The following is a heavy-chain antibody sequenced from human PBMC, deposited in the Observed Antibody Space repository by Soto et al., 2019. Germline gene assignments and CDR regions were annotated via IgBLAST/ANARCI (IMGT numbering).Heavy chain of an antibody. D-gene: IGHD3-16*01. J-gene: IGHJ4*02. V-gene: IGHV5-51*01. CDR2: IFPDDSYT. Sequence: GASLKISCKASGYIIRNYWIGWVRQMPGQGLEWMGIIFPDDSYTRYSPSFQGHVTISVDQSISTAYVQWSSLKASDSAIYYCFRGGVTSRTFDYWGQGTLVTVSS. CDR3: FRGGVTSRTFDY. CDR1: GYIIRNYW.